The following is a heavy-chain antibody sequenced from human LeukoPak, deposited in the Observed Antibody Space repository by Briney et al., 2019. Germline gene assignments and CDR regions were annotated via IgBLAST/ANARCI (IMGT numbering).Heavy chain of an antibody. CDR1: GGTFSSYA. CDR3: ARDGSIAALLSRFDP. J-gene: IGHJ5*02. D-gene: IGHD6-6*01. V-gene: IGHV1-69*04. CDR2: IIPILGIA. Sequence: GSSVKVSCKASGGTFSSYAISWVRQAPGQGLEWMGRIIPILGIANYAQKFQGRVTITADKFTSTAYMELSSLRSEDTAVYYCARDGSIAALLSRFDPWGQGTLVTVSS.